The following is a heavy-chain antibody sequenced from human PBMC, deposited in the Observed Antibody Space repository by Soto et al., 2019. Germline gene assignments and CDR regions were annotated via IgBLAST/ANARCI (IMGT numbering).Heavy chain of an antibody. CDR2: IFSGGVGT. J-gene: IGHJ4*02. CDR1: GFTVSTYT. Sequence: PGGSLRLSCSASGFTVSTYTMGWVRLAPGKGLEWVSTIFSGGVGTQYADSVTGRFSISRDDSRNRVYLQMNSLGVDDTAVYYCARDRQPDGIWTFDYWGQGTLVTVSS. CDR3: ARDRQPDGIWTFDY. D-gene: IGHD2-15*01. V-gene: IGHV3-23*01.